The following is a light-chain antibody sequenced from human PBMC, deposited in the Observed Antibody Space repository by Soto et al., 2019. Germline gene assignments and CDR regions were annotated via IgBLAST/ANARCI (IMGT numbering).Light chain of an antibody. Sequence: EIVMTQSPATLSVSPGERATLSRRASQSVSSNLAWYQQKPGQAPRLLIYGASTRATGIPARFSGSGSGTEFTLTISSLQSEDFAVFFCQQYGTSEIIFGQGTRLEIK. CDR1: QSVSSN. CDR3: QQYGTSEII. J-gene: IGKJ5*01. CDR2: GAS. V-gene: IGKV3-15*01.